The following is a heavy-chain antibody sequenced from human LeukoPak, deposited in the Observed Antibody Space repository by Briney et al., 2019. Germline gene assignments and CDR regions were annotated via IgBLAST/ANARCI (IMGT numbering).Heavy chain of an antibody. CDR2: INSDGSST. J-gene: IGHJ4*02. V-gene: IGHV3-74*01. CDR1: GFIVSSSY. D-gene: IGHD2-2*01. Sequence: GGSLRLSCAASGFIVSSSYMSWVRQAPGKGLVWVSRINSDGSSTSYADSEKGRFTISRDNAKNTLYLQMNSLRAEDTAVYYCARGGVVVPAAIYSWGQGTLVTVSS. CDR3: ARGGVVVPAAIYS.